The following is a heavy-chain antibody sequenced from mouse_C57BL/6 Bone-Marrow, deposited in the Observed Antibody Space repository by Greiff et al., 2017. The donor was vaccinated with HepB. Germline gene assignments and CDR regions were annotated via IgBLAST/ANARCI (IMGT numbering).Heavy chain of an antibody. D-gene: IGHD1-1*01. CDR2: IDPSDSYT. J-gene: IGHJ4*01. CDR3: ARGVADYYGSSYDLYAMDY. V-gene: IGHV1-50*01. Sequence: QVQLKQPGAELVKPGASVKLSCKASGYTFTSYWMQWVKQRPGQGLEWIGEIDPSDSYTNYNQKFKGKATLTVDTSSSTAYMQLRSLTSEDSAVYYCARGVADYYGSSYDLYAMDYWGQGTSVTVSS. CDR1: GYTFTSYW.